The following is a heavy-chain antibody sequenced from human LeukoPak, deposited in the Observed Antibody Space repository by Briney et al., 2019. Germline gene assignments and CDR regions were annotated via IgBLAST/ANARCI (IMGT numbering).Heavy chain of an antibody. CDR1: GFTFSAYA. V-gene: IGHV3-30-3*01. Sequence: PGGSLRLSCAASGFTFSAYAMHWVRQAPGAGLDWVAVISSDGTNPYHAESVRGRFTISRDNSKNTLYLQMHFLRLDDTAIYYCERAQAISAADFWGQGALVTVSS. CDR3: ERAQAISAADF. D-gene: IGHD6-6*01. CDR2: ISSDGTNP. J-gene: IGHJ4*02.